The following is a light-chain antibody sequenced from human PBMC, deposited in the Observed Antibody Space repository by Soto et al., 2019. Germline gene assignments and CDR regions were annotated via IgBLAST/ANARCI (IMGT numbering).Light chain of an antibody. CDR2: DTS. Sequence: IVLTQSPGTLSFSPGERATLSCRASQTLSNSFIAWYQQKPGQAPRLLIYDTSSRATGVPDRYSASGSGTDFTLTISRLEPEDFATYYCQQSYSTPLTFGGGTKVDIK. CDR3: QQSYSTPLT. J-gene: IGKJ4*01. CDR1: QTLSNSF. V-gene: IGKV3D-20*02.